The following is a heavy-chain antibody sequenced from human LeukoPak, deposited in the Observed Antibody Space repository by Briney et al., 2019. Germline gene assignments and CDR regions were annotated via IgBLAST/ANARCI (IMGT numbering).Heavy chain of an antibody. D-gene: IGHD3-3*01. CDR1: GFTFTDFY. CDR2: ISSSSSNI. V-gene: IGHV3-11*04. J-gene: IGHJ4*02. Sequence: GGSLRLSCAASGFTFTDFYMSWIRQAPGKGLEWVSSISSSSSNIYYADSVKGRFAISRDNAKTSLYLQMNSLRAEDTAVYYCARDSGTIFGPTSVDFWGQGTLVTVSS. CDR3: ARDSGTIFGPTSVDF.